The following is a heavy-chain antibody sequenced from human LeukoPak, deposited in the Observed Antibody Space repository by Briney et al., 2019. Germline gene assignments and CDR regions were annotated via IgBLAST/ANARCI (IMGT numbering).Heavy chain of an antibody. J-gene: IGHJ4*02. D-gene: IGHD3-9*01. V-gene: IGHV4-39*01. CDR2: IYYSGST. CDR3: ARHGHGVLRYFDWLLPFDY. Sequence: SETLSLTCTVSGGSISSGGYYWSWIRQHPGKGLEWIGYIYYSGSTYYNPSLKSRVTISVDTSKNQFSLKLSSVTAADTAVYYCARHGHGVLRYFDWLLPFDYWGQGTLVTVSS. CDR1: GGSISSGGYY.